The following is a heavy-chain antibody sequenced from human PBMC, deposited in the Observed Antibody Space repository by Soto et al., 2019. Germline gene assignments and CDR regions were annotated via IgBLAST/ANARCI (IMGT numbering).Heavy chain of an antibody. J-gene: IGHJ4*02. V-gene: IGHV3-23*01. CDR1: GFTFSRHA. CDR2: ITGSGATT. CDR3: AKEPPYCGGDCYVLLDF. Sequence: EVPLLESGGGLVQPGGSLRLSCAASGFTFSRHAMSWVRQAPGKGLEWVSVITGSGATTYYADSVKGRFTISRDNSKNTLYLQMDSLRAEDTAVYYCAKEPPYCGGDCYVLLDFWGQGTLVTVSS. D-gene: IGHD2-21*02.